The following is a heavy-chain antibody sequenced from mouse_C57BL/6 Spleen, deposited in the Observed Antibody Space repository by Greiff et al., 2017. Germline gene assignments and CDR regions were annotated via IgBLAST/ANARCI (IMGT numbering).Heavy chain of an antibody. D-gene: IGHD2-1*01. J-gene: IGHJ4*01. CDR2: INPNNGGT. CDR1: GYTFTDYN. CDR3: ARSYHYGNYDAMDY. Sequence: VQLKESGPELVKPGASVKMSCKASGYTFTDYNMHWVKQSHGKSLEWIGYINPNNGGTSYNQKFKGKATLTVNKSSSTAYMELRSLTSEDSAVYYCARSYHYGNYDAMDYWGQGTSVTVSS. V-gene: IGHV1-22*01.